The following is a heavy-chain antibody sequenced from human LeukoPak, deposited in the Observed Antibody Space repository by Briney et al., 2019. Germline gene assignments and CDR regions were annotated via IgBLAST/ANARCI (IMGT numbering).Heavy chain of an antibody. CDR2: IYYSGST. CDR1: GGSISGSSNY. V-gene: IGHV4-39*01. J-gene: IGHJ4*02. CDR3: ARHRGSYYSSFDY. D-gene: IGHD1-26*01. Sequence: SETLSLTCTVSGGSISGSSNYWGWIRQPPGKGREWIGSIYYSGSTYYNPSLKSRVTISVDTSKNQFSLKLSSVTAADTAVYYCARHRGSYYSSFDYWGQGILVIVSP.